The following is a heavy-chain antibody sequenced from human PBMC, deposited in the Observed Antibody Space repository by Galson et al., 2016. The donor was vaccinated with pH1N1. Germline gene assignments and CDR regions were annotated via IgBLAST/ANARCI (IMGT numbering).Heavy chain of an antibody. D-gene: IGHD4-17*01. J-gene: IGHJ3*02. CDR3: AKGGYGDYGLDVFDI. CDR1: GSNSDYN. V-gene: IGHV3-23*01. CDR2: ISGSGGRK. Sequence: SLRLSCAASGSNSDYNMNWVRLAPGKGLEWVSSISGSGGRKHYADSVQGRIIISRDNSKNTLYLQMNSLRAGDTALYFRAKGGYGDYGLDVFDIWGQGTMVIVSS.